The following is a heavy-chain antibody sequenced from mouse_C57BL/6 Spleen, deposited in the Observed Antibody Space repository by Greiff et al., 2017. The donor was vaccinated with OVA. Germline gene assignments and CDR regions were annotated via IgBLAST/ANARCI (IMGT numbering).Heavy chain of an antibody. V-gene: IGHV2-6*01. Sequence: QVQLKQSGPGLVAPSQSLSITCTVSGFSLTSYGVDWVRQSPGKGLEWLGVIWGVGSTNYNSALKSSLSISKNNSKSQVFLKMNSLQTDDTAMYDCARSYRGAMDYWGQGTSVTVSS. CDR1: GFSLTSYG. D-gene: IGHD2-10*01. CDR2: IWGVGST. J-gene: IGHJ4*01. CDR3: ARSYRGAMDY.